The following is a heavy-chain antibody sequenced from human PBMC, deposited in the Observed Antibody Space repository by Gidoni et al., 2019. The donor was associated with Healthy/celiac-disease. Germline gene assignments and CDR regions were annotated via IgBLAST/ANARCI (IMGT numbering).Heavy chain of an antibody. J-gene: IGHJ6*02. CDR1: GFTFSSYS. V-gene: IGHV3-48*02. CDR2: ISSSSSTI. Sequence: EVQLVESGGGLVQPGGSLRLSCAASGFTFSSYSMNWVRQAPGKGLEWVSYISSSSSTIYYADSVKGRFTISRDNAKNSLYLQMNSLRDEDTAVYYCARDLSAYCSSTSCYNYYYYGMDVWGQGTTVTVSS. D-gene: IGHD2-2*02. CDR3: ARDLSAYCSSTSCYNYYYYGMDV.